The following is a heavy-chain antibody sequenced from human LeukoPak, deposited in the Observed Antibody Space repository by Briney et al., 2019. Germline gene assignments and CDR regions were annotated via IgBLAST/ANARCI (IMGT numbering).Heavy chain of an antibody. CDR3: ARPGGKWLPPGEAFDI. V-gene: IGHV3-21*01. D-gene: IGHD6-19*01. Sequence: GGSLRLSCAASGFTFSSYSMNWVRQAPGKGLEWVSSISSSSSYIYYADSVKGRFTISRDNAKNSLYLQMNSLRAEDTAVYYCARPGGKWLPPGEAFDIWGQGTMVTVSS. J-gene: IGHJ3*02. CDR1: GFTFSSYS. CDR2: ISSSSSYI.